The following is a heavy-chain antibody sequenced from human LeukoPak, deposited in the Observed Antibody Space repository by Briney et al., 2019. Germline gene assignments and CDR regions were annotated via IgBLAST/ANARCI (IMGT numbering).Heavy chain of an antibody. CDR3: ASRTKNCSGGSCYYYYYYYMDV. J-gene: IGHJ6*03. D-gene: IGHD2-15*01. CDR1: GFTFSSYA. Sequence: PGGSLRLSCAASGFTFSSYAMSWVRPAPGKGLEWVSAISGSGGSTYYADSVKGRFTISRDNSKRTLYLQMNSLRAEDTAVYYCASRTKNCSGGSCYYYYYYYMDVWGKGTTVTVSS. CDR2: ISGSGGST. V-gene: IGHV3-23*01.